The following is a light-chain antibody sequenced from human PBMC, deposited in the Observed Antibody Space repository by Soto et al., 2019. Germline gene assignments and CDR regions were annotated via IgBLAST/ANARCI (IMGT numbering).Light chain of an antibody. CDR2: KAS. CDR1: QSISSW. V-gene: IGKV1-5*03. CDR3: QQYSSYSVT. Sequence: DIQMTQSPSTLSASVGDRVTITCRASQSISSWLAWYQQKPGKAPNLLIYKASSLESGVPSRFSGSGSGTEFTLTISSLQPDDFATYYCQQYSSYSVTFGQGTKLEI. J-gene: IGKJ2*01.